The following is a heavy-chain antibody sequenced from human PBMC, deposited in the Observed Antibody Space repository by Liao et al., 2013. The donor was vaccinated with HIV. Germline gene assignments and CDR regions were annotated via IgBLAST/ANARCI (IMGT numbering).Heavy chain of an antibody. J-gene: IGHJ4*02. Sequence: QVQLQQWGAGLLKPSETLSLTCAVYGESFSGYYWTWIRQPPGKGLEWIGEINHSGSTNFNPSLKSRVTISIDTSKNQFSLKLSSVTAADTAVYYCARGGGDIVLMVYATIWGFDYWGQGTLVTVSS. CDR1: GESFSGYY. D-gene: IGHD2-8*01. CDR2: INHSGST. CDR3: ARGGGDIVLMVYATIWGFDY. V-gene: IGHV4-34*01.